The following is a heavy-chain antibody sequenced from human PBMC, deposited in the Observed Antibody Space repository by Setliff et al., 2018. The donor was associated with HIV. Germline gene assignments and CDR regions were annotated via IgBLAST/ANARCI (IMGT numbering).Heavy chain of an antibody. CDR3: ATDRTQTGISLVRGRLTDPARYPLDY. V-gene: IGHV1-18*01. J-gene: IGHJ4*02. Sequence: ASVKVSCKASDYPFSNFGISWVRQAPGQGLEWMAWINVYNGDTNFAQKLQGRVTMTKDTSTGTAYMELSSLRSDDTAVYYCATDRTQTGISLVRGRLTDPARYPLDYWGQGTLVTVPQ. CDR1: DYPFSNFG. D-gene: IGHD3-10*01. CDR2: INVYNGDT.